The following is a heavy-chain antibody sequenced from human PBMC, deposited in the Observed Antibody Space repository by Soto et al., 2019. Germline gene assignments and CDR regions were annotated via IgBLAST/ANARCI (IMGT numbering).Heavy chain of an antibody. CDR1: GFTFSSYA. D-gene: IGHD3-22*01. Sequence: GGSLRLSCAASGFTFSSYAMSWVRQAPGKGLEWVSAISGSGGSTYYADSVKGRFTISRDNSKNTQYLQVNSLRAEDAAVYDCAKDVSYDDSGYYYGYFDDWGHGTLVTVSS. CDR2: ISGSGGST. J-gene: IGHJ4*01. V-gene: IGHV3-23*01. CDR3: AKDVSYDDSGYYYGYFDD.